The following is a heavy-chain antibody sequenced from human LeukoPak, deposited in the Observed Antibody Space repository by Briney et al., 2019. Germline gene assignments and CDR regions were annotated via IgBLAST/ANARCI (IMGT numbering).Heavy chain of an antibody. CDR1: GFTFDDYA. CDR2: ISWNSGSI. Sequence: GGSLRLSCAASGFTFDDYAMPWVRHAPGKGLEGVSGISWNSGSIGYADSVKGRFTIYRDNAKNSLYLQMNSLRAEDTALYYCAKDMSRQQLVLFDYWGQGTLVTVSS. D-gene: IGHD6-13*01. J-gene: IGHJ4*02. CDR3: AKDMSRQQLVLFDY. V-gene: IGHV3-9*01.